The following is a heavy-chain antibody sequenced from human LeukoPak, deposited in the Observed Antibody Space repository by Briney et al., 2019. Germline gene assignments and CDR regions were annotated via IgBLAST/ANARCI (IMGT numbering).Heavy chain of an antibody. Sequence: PSETLSLTCVVPGYSISSGYYWAWVRQPPGKGPESIACIYHSGSTYYNPSPKSRVTISVDTSKNQFSLNFNSVTAADTAVYYCARVGSGSRQDYYYYGSDVWGKGTTVTVSS. CDR3: ARVGSGSRQDYYYYGSDV. D-gene: IGHD3-10*01. CDR2: IYHSGST. V-gene: IGHV4-38-2*01. J-gene: IGHJ6*04. CDR1: GYSISSGYY.